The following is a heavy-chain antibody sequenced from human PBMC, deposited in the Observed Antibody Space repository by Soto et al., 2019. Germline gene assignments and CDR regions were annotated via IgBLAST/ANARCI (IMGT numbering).Heavy chain of an antibody. CDR2: IFSNDEK. Sequence: SVPTRVDPTDTVTLTFTVSGLSLSNARICVSCMRQPRGKALEWLAHIFSNDEKSYSTSLKSRLTISKDTSKSQVVLTMTNMDPVDTATYYCARTPLGWLPGGYFDYWGQGTLVTVSS. CDR3: ARTPLGWLPGGYFDY. CDR1: GLSLSNARIC. J-gene: IGHJ4*02. D-gene: IGHD6-19*01. V-gene: IGHV2-26*01.